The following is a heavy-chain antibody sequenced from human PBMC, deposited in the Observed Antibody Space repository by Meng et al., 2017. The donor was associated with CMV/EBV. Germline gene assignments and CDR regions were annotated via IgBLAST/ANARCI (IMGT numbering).Heavy chain of an antibody. CDR3: AKDRCSSTSCYTDLPY. CDR1: GFTVSSNY. D-gene: IGHD2-2*02. Sequence: GESLKISCAASGFTVSSNYMSWVRQAPGKGLEWVSVISGSGGSTYYADSVKGRFTISRDNSKNTLYLQMNSLRAEDTAVYYCAKDRCSSTSCYTDLPYWGQGTLVTVSS. J-gene: IGHJ4*02. CDR2: ISGSGGST. V-gene: IGHV3-23*01.